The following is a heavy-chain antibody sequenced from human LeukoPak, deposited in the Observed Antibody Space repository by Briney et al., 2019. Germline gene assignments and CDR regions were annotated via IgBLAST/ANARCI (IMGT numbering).Heavy chain of an antibody. CDR3: AREGRYRYGYNEYHLYMDI. Sequence: PSETLSLTCTVSGGSISTYYWSWIRQSPGKGLEWIGYIYYDGSTNYNPSLKSRVTISVDTSKNQFSLKLSSVTAAETAVYYCAREGRYRYGYNEYHLYMDIWGKGTTVTVFS. V-gene: IGHV4-59*12. J-gene: IGHJ6*03. CDR2: IYYDGST. D-gene: IGHD5-18*01. CDR1: GGSISTYY.